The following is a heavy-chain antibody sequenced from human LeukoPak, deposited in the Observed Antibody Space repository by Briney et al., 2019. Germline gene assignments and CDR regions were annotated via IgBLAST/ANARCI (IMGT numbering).Heavy chain of an antibody. J-gene: IGHJ4*02. CDR3: ARDGGQIGRFTHFDY. Sequence: SETLSLTCTVSGDSFTNYYWNWIRQPAGKGLEWLGHSYARGTTNYSPSLRSRLTISLDTSKNQVSLKLSSVTAADTAVYYCARDGGQIGRFTHFDYWGQGIQVTVSS. D-gene: IGHD3-16*01. V-gene: IGHV4-4*07. CDR2: SYARGTT. CDR1: GDSFTNYY.